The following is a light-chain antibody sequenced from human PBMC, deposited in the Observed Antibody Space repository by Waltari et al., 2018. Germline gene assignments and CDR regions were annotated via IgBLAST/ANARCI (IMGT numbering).Light chain of an antibody. Sequence: DIQMTQSPSSLSASVGDRITISFRANQTINKFLNWYQQKGSKAPKLLIFSASSLQSGFPLSFSGSGSGTDFTLTISSLQPEDFATYYCQQTYSIPYTFGQGTNLEI. J-gene: IGKJ2*01. CDR1: QTINKF. CDR2: SAS. V-gene: IGKV1-39*01. CDR3: QQTYSIPYT.